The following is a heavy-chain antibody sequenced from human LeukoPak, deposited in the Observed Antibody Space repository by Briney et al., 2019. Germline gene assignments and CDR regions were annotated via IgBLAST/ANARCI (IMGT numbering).Heavy chain of an antibody. CDR1: GFSFSNFG. CDR3: AKDDRGGWSGHFAS. V-gene: IGHV3-33*06. D-gene: IGHD6-19*01. J-gene: IGHJ4*02. CDR2: IWHDGSAE. Sequence: PGGSLRLSCAAAGFSFSNFGMHWVRQAPGKGLEWAAVIWHDGSAEFYVDSVKGRFKISRDDSKNTLYLQMNSLKVEDTALYYCAKDDRGGWSGHFASWGQGTLVTVSS.